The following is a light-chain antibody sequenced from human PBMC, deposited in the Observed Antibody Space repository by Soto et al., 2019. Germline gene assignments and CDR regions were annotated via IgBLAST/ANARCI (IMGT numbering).Light chain of an antibody. V-gene: IGKV2-28*01. CDR2: LGS. Sequence: DIVMTQSPLSLPVTPGEPASISCRSSQSLLHSNGYNYLDWYLQKPGQSPQLLSYLGSNRASGVPDRFSGSGSGTDFTLKISRVEAEDVGVYYCMQALQTPPGTFGPGTKVDIK. J-gene: IGKJ3*01. CDR3: MQALQTPPGT. CDR1: QSLLHSNGYNY.